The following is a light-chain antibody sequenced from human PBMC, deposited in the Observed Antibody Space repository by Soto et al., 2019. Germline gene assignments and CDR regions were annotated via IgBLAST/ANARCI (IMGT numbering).Light chain of an antibody. J-gene: IGKJ1*01. V-gene: IGKV3-15*01. CDR1: QSVGSN. Sequence: EIVMTQGPATLSVSPGERATLSCRASQSVGSNLAWYQQKAGQAPRLLIYGASTRATGIPARFSGSGSGTEFTLTISSLQSEDFAVYYCQQYDYWPPTFGQGTKVDIK. CDR2: GAS. CDR3: QQYDYWPPT.